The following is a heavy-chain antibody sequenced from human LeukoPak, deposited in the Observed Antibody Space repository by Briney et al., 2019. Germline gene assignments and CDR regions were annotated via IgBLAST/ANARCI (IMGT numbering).Heavy chain of an antibody. CDR1: GFSFSSHL. CDR2: VKSDGTAT. V-gene: IGHV3-74*01. CDR3: VRKFATGD. J-gene: IGHJ4*02. Sequence: GESLRLSCAASGFSFSSHLMHWVRQAQGTGLVWVSSVKSDGTATNYADSVKGRFIIFRDNAKNTLYLQMNSLRVEDTAVYYCVRKFATGDWGQGTLVTVSS. D-gene: IGHD1-14*01.